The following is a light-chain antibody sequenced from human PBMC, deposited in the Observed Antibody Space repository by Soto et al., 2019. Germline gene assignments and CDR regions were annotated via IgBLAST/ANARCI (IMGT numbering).Light chain of an antibody. CDR3: QQYGTSPRT. CDR2: AAS. J-gene: IGKJ1*01. V-gene: IGKV3-20*01. CDR1: QSLSSAY. Sequence: EIVLTPSPDTLSLSPGERATLSCRASQSLSSAYLVWYQQKPGQAPRLLMFAASSRATGTPDRFSGSGSGTDFTLTISRLEPEDFAVYYCQQYGTSPRTFGQGTKVEIK.